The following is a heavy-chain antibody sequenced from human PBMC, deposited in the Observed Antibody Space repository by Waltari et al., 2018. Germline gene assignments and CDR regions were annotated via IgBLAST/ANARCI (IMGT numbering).Heavy chain of an antibody. J-gene: IGHJ3*02. Sequence: EVQLVESGGGLVQPGRSLRLSCAASGFTFDDYAMHWVRQAPGEGLEWVSGISWNSGRIGYGDSVKGRITISRYNAKSSLYLQMNSLRAEDTALYYCAKDIRWELLIDAFDIWGQGTMVTVSS. CDR2: ISWNSGRI. CDR3: AKDIRWELLIDAFDI. D-gene: IGHD1-26*01. CDR1: GFTFDDYA. V-gene: IGHV3-9*01.